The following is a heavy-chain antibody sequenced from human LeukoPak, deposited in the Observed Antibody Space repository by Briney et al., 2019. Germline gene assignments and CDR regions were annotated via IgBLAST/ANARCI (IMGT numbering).Heavy chain of an antibody. J-gene: IGHJ4*02. V-gene: IGHV1-2*02. CDR1: GYTFTSYD. D-gene: IGHD2-2*01. Sequence: GASVKVSCKASGYTFTSYDINWVRQATGQGLEWMGWINPNSGGTNYAQKFQGRVTMTRDTSISTAYMEVISLRSDDTAVFYCARPGYCTSTSCEGLDYWGQGTLVTVSS. CDR3: ARPGYCTSTSCEGLDY. CDR2: INPNSGGT.